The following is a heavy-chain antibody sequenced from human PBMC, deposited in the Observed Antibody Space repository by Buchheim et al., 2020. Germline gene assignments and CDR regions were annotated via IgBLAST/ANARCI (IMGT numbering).Heavy chain of an antibody. D-gene: IGHD6-13*01. Sequence: QVQLVESGGGVVQPGRSLRLSCAASGFTFSSYAMHWVRQAPGKGLEWVAVISYDGSNKYYADSVKGRFTISRDNSKNTLYLQMKSLRAEDTAVYYCARVGSSWYDLVTYYFDYWGQGTL. J-gene: IGHJ4*02. CDR2: ISYDGSNK. V-gene: IGHV3-30*04. CDR3: ARVGSSWYDLVTYYFDY. CDR1: GFTFSSYA.